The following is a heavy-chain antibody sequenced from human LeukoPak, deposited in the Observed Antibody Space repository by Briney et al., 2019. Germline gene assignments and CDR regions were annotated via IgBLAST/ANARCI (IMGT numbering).Heavy chain of an antibody. CDR3: ARTYPDSSVSRPVDY. V-gene: IGHV3-7*01. Sequence: GGSLRLSCAASGFSFSHYCMSWVRQAPGKGLEWVASMKEGGSDEYYVDSVKGRFTISRDNAKNSLYLQMNILRAEDTAVYYCARTYPDSSVSRPVDYWGQGTLVTVSS. CDR2: MKEGGSDE. J-gene: IGHJ4*02. CDR1: GFSFSHYC. D-gene: IGHD3-22*01.